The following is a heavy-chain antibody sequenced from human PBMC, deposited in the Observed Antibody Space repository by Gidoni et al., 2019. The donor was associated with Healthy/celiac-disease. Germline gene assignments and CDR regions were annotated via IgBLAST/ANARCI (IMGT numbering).Heavy chain of an antibody. CDR1: GFTFSSYG. CDR3: ATSGYSYGSVDDAFDI. CDR2: ISYDGSNK. D-gene: IGHD5-18*01. J-gene: IGHJ3*02. Sequence: QVQLVESGGGVVQPGRSLRLSCAAYGFTFSSYGMHWVRQAPGKGLEWVAVISYDGSNKYYADSVKGRFTISRENSKNTLYLQMNSLRAEDTAVYYCATSGYSYGSVDDAFDIWGQGTMVTVSS. V-gene: IGHV3-30*03.